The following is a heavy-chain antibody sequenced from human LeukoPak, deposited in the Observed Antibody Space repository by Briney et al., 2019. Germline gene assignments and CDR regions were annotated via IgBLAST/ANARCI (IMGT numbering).Heavy chain of an antibody. Sequence: PGGSLRPSCAASGFSFSSYVMSWVRQAPGKGLGWVSAIRGSGDSTYYADSVKGRFTISRDNSENTLYLQMNSLRAEDTAVYYCAKMVTGFPNWFDPWGQGALVTVSS. D-gene: IGHD1-1*01. CDR1: GFSFSSYV. V-gene: IGHV3-23*01. CDR3: AKMVTGFPNWFDP. CDR2: IRGSGDST. J-gene: IGHJ5*02.